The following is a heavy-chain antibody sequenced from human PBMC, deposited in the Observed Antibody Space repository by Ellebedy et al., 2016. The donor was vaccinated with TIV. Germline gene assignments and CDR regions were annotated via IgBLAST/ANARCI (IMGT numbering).Heavy chain of an antibody. Sequence: GESLKISCAVSGFTFSTCSMSWVRQAPGKGLEWVSAISGRGDIIKYADSVKGRFTVSRDTSKHTLYLPMNSLRAEDTAIYYCAKDSGKYGWNSEYWGQGTQVTVSS. CDR1: GFTFSTCS. V-gene: IGHV3-23*01. CDR3: AKDSGKYGWNSEY. CDR2: ISGRGDII. J-gene: IGHJ4*02. D-gene: IGHD3-10*01.